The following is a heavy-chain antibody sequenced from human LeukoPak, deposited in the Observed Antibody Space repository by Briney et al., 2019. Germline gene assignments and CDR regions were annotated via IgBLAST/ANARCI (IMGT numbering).Heavy chain of an antibody. CDR3: AKSVDTAMLSDS. CDR1: GFTFSSYS. J-gene: IGHJ4*02. Sequence: PGGSLRLSCAASGFTFSSYSMNWVRQAPGKGLEWVSYISSSSSTIYYADSVKGRFTISRDNAKNSLYLQMNGLRAEDTAVYYCAKSVDTAMLSDSWGQGTLVTVSS. V-gene: IGHV3-48*04. D-gene: IGHD5-18*01. CDR2: ISSSSSTI.